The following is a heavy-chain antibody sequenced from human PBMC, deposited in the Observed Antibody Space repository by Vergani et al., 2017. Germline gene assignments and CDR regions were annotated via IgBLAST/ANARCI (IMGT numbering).Heavy chain of an antibody. CDR2: IYWDDDK. CDR3: AHRHRLRAVTTPGNWFDP. D-gene: IGHD4-17*01. Sequence: QVTLKESGPVLVKPTQTLTLTCTFSGFSLSTSGVGVGWIRQPPGKALEWLALIYWDDDKRYSPSLKSRLTITKDTSKNQLVLTMTNMDPVDTATYYCAHRHRLRAVTTPGNWFDPWGQGTLVTVSS. J-gene: IGHJ5*02. V-gene: IGHV2-5*02. CDR1: GFSLSTSGVG.